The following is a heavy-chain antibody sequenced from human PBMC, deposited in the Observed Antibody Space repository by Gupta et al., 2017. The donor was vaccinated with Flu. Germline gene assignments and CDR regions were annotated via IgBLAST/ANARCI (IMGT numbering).Heavy chain of an antibody. D-gene: IGHD5-12*01. J-gene: IGHJ4*02. CDR1: GVG. V-gene: IGHV2-5*01. Sequence: GVGVGWIRQPPGKALEWLALIYWNGDQRYSPSRRSRLTITKDTSKNQVVLTVPNMDPVDTATYYCAHSPDSGYDPYYFDYWGQGTLVNVSS. CDR3: AHSPDSGYDPYYFDY. CDR2: IYWNGDQ.